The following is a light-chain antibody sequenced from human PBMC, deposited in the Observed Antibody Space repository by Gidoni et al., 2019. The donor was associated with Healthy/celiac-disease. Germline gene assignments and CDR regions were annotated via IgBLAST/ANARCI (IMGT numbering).Light chain of an antibody. J-gene: IGKJ3*01. CDR1: QSVLYSSNNKNY. V-gene: IGKV4-1*01. CDR2: WAS. CDR3: QQYYSTPF. Sequence: DIVMTQSPDSLAVSLGERATINCKSSQSVLYSSNNKNYLAWYQQQPGQPPKLLIYWASTREAGVPDRFGGSGSGTDFTLTISSLQAEDVAVYYCQQYYSTPFFGPGTKVDIK.